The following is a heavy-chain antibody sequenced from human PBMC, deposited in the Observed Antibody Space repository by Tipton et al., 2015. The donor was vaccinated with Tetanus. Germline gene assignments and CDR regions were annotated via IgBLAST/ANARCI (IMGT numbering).Heavy chain of an antibody. J-gene: IGHJ4*02. D-gene: IGHD3-16*01. V-gene: IGHV3-23*01. CDR3: AKEIRPNDS. Sequence: SLRLSCAASGFTFNTHAMDWVRQLPGKGLEWVSAISISGDSTYYADSVKGRFTISRDNSKDTLYLQMHSLRVEDTAVYYCAKEIRPNDSWGQGTLFSVSS. CDR2: ISISGDST. CDR1: GFTFNTHA.